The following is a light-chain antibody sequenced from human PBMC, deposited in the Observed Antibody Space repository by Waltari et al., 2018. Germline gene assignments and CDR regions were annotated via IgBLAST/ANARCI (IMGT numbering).Light chain of an antibody. J-gene: IGKJ5*01. V-gene: IGKV3-11*01. CDR2: DAY. Sequence: EIVLTQSPATLSLSPGDRATLSCRASQSVSRYLAWYQQKPGQAPRLLIYDAYTRATGIPARFSGSGSWTDFTLTISSREPEDFAVYYCQQRSNWPPSTFGQGTRLEIK. CDR1: QSVSRY. CDR3: QQRSNWPPST.